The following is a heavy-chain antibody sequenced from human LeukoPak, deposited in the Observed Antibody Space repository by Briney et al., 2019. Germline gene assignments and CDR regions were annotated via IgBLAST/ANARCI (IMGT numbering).Heavy chain of an antibody. D-gene: IGHD3-3*01. J-gene: IGHJ4*02. CDR1: GFTFSSYG. CDR3: AKDPGYYDFWSGYYSSLEPFDY. V-gene: IGHV3-30*18. CDR2: ISYDGSNK. Sequence: GGSLRLSCAASGFTFSSYGMHWVRQAPGKGLEWVAVISYDGSNKYYADSVKGRFTISRDNSKNTLYLQMNSLRAEDTAVYYCAKDPGYYDFWSGYYSSLEPFDYWGQGTLVTVSS.